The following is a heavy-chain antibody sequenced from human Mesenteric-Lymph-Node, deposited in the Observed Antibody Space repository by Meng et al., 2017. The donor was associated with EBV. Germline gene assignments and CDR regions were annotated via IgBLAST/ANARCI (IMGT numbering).Heavy chain of an antibody. CDR2: IYHSEST. Sequence: VQRQESGPGKMKASVTLSLACAVSGGSISSSNWWSWVRQPQVKGLEWIGEIYHSESTNYNPSLKSRVTISVAKSKNQLSLNLSTVTAAATAVYYCARGTVAGTHLDYWAQGTLVTVSS. D-gene: IGHD6-19*01. CDR1: GGSISSSNW. CDR3: ARGTVAGTHLDY. V-gene: IGHV4-4*02. J-gene: IGHJ4*02.